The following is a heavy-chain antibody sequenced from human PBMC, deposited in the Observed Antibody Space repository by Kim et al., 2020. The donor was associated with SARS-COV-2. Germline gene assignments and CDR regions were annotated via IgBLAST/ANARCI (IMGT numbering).Heavy chain of an antibody. D-gene: IGHD7-27*01. J-gene: IGHJ4*02. V-gene: IGHV3-33*05. CDR1: GFTFSSYG. CDR3: ARDPSGTGDSGYFDY. CDR2: ISYDGSNK. Sequence: GGSLRLSCAASGFTFSSYGMHWVRQAPGKGLEWVAVISYDGSNKYYADSVKGRFTISRDNSKNTLYLQMNSLRAEDTAVYYCARDPSGTGDSGYFDYWGQGTLVTVSS.